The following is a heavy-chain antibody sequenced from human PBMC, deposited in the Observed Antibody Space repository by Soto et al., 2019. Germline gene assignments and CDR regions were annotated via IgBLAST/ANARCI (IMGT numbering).Heavy chain of an antibody. CDR1: GGTFSSYA. CDR3: ARWLHDYSQWFDP. V-gene: IGHV1-69*06. D-gene: IGHD4-4*01. Sequence: SVKVSCRASGGTFSSYAISWVRQAPGQGLEWMGGIIPIFGTANYAQKFQGRVTITAEKSTSTAYMELSSLRSEDTAVYYCARWLHDYSQWFDPLGQRTLVPVSP. CDR2: IIPIFGTA. J-gene: IGHJ5*02.